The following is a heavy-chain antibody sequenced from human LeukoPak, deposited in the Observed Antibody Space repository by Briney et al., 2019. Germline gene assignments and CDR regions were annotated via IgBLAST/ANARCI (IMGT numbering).Heavy chain of an antibody. D-gene: IGHD6-19*01. CDR1: GFTFISAW. CDR3: TTDGAPSGWRGGSCDF. CDR2: IRGKTDDGTT. J-gene: IGHJ4*02. V-gene: IGHV3-15*01. Sequence: PGGSLRLSCAASGFTFISAWMSWVRQAPGKGLEWVGHIRGKTDDGTTDYAAPVKGRFTISKDDSENTLYLQMNSLKTEDMGVYYCTTDGAPSGWRGGSCDFWGQGTLVTVSS.